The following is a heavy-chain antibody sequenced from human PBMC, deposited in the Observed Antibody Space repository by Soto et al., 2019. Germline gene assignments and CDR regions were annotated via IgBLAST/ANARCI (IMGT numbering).Heavy chain of an antibody. Sequence: QITLKESGPTLVKPTQTLTLTCNVSGVSLSSGGVGVGWIRQPPGKALEWLVLIYWDDDQRSSPSLKSRLTTTKDASKKQVVLTMPTMAPEDTATYYSAHRRAAKLDYWGQGTLVTISS. D-gene: IGHD2-15*01. V-gene: IGHV2-5*02. J-gene: IGHJ4*02. CDR3: AHRRAAKLDY. CDR2: IYWDDDQ. CDR1: GVSLSSGGVG.